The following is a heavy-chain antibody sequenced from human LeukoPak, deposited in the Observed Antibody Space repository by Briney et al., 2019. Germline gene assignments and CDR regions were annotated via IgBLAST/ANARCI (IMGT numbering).Heavy chain of an antibody. J-gene: IGHJ4*02. CDR2: INHSGST. CDR3: VTTAAGTNPGDY. D-gene: IGHD6-13*01. Sequence: SETLSLTCAVYGGSFSGYYWSWIRQPPGKGLEWIGEINHSGSTNYNPSLKSRVTISVDTSKNQFSPKLSSVTAADTAVYYCVTTAAGTNPGDYWGQGTLVTVSS. CDR1: GGSFSGYY. V-gene: IGHV4-34*01.